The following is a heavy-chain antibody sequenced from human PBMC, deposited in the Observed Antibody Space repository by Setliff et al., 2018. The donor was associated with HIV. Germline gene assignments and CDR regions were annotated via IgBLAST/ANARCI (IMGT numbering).Heavy chain of an antibody. D-gene: IGHD3-10*01. J-gene: IGHJ4*02. CDR2: TYYRSKWYN. CDR1: GDSVSSNSAA. Sequence: PSQTLSLTCDISGDSVSSNSAAWNWIRQSPSRGLEWLGRTYYRSKWYNDYGVSVKSRITINADTSKNQFSLQVNSVTPEDAAVYYCARVFVGSGNYYTHYFDCWGQGTLVTVSS. V-gene: IGHV6-1*01. CDR3: ARVFVGSGNYYTHYFDC.